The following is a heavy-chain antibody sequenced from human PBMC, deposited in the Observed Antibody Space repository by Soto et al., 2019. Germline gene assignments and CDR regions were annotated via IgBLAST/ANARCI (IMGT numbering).Heavy chain of an antibody. CDR3: ARGGYYFYMDV. J-gene: IGHJ6*03. D-gene: IGHD1-26*01. V-gene: IGHV4-4*02. CDR1: GGSVTISNW. Sequence: QVQLQESGPGLVKPSGTLSLTCAVSGGSVTISNWWSWVRQTPGKGLEWIGQIHHSGSTNYNPSLTSRGTISVDKSKNQCSLEMKSVTAADTAVYYCARGGYYFYMDVWGKGTTVTVSS. CDR2: IHHSGST.